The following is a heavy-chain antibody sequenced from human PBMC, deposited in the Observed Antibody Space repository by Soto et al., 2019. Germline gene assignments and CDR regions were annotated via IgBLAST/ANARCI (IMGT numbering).Heavy chain of an antibody. CDR2: ISAYNGNT. Sequence: ASVKVSCKASGYTFTSYGISWVRQAPGQGLEWMGWISAYNGNTNYAQKLQGRVTMTTDTSTSTAYMELRSLRSDDTAVYYCARGASGQDIVATTQYYYDSSGYDFDYWAREPWSPSPQ. J-gene: IGHJ4*02. CDR3: ARGASGQDIVATTQYYYDSSGYDFDY. D-gene: IGHD3-22*01. CDR1: GYTFTSYG. V-gene: IGHV1-18*01.